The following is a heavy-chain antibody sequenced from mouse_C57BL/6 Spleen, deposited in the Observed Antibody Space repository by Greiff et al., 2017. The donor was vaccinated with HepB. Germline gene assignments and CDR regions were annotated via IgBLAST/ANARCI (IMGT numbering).Heavy chain of an antibody. CDR1: GFTFSSYA. Sequence: EVKLMESGGGLVKPGGSLKLSCAASGFTFSSYAMSWVRQTPEKRLEWVATISDGGSYTYYPDNVKGRFTISRDNAKNNLYLQMSHLKSEDTAMYYCARGGYPDPFDYWGQGTTLTVSS. CDR2: ISDGGSYT. V-gene: IGHV5-4*03. CDR3: ARGGYPDPFDY. J-gene: IGHJ2*01. D-gene: IGHD2-2*01.